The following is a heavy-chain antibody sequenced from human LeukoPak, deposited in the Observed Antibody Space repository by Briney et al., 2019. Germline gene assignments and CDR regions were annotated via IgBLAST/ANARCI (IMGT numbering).Heavy chain of an antibody. D-gene: IGHD2-2*01. J-gene: IGHJ3*02. CDR1: GFTFSSYG. CDR2: IRYDGSNK. CDR3: ATVSILIVPYYAFDI. Sequence: PGGSLRLSCAASGFTFSSYGMHWVRQAPGKGLEWVAFIRYDGSNKYYADSVKGRFTISRDNSKNTLYLQMNSLRAEDTAVYYCATVSILIVPYYAFDIWGQGTMVTVSS. V-gene: IGHV3-30*02.